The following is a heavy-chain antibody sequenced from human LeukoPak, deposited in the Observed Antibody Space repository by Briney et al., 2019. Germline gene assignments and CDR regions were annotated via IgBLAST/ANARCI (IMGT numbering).Heavy chain of an antibody. V-gene: IGHV4-39*01. CDR3: ARHPLLRYPPSSLDY. CDR2: IYYSGST. Sequence: SETLSLTCTVSGGSISSSSYYWGWIRQPPGKGLEWIGSIYYSGSTYYNPSLKSRVTISVDTSKNQFSLKLSSVTAADTAVYYCARHPLLRYPPSSLDYWGQGTLVTVSS. CDR1: GGSISSSSYY. J-gene: IGHJ4*02. D-gene: IGHD3-9*01.